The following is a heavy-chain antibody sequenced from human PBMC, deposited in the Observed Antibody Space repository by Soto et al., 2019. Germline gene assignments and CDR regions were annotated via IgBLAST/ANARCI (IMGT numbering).Heavy chain of an antibody. CDR2: IYYSGST. CDR3: ATSNWFDP. Sequence: QLQLQESGPGLVKPSETLSLTCTVSGGSISSRGYYWGWIRQPPGKGLEGIGTIYYSGSTYYNPSLKSRVTISVDTSKNQFPLKLSSVTAADTAVYYCATSNWFDPWGQGTLVTVSS. J-gene: IGHJ5*02. CDR1: GGSISSRGYY. V-gene: IGHV4-39*01.